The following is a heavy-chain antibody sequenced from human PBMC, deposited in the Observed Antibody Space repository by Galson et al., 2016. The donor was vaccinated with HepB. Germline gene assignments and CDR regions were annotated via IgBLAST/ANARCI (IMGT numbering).Heavy chain of an antibody. CDR2: ISWNSGSI. V-gene: IGHV3-9*01. CDR1: GFIFDDYA. Sequence: SLRLSCAASGFIFDDYAMHWVRQAPGKGLEWVSGISWNSGSIGYADSVKGRFTISSDNAKNSLYLQMNSLRAEDTALYYCAKDFGDYGKDYGNHYYSYGMDVWGQGTTVTVSS. D-gene: IGHD4-17*01. J-gene: IGHJ6*02. CDR3: AKDFGDYGKDYGNHYYSYGMDV.